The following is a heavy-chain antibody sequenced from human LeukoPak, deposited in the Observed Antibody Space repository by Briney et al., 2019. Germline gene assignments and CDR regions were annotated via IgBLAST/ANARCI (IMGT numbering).Heavy chain of an antibody. J-gene: IGHJ4*02. Sequence: ASVKVSCKASGYTFTSYTMHWVRQAPGQRLEWMGWINAGNGNTKYSQKFQGRVTITRDTSASTAYMELGSLRSEDTALYYCARVGEYNYGYVYWGQGTLVTVSS. D-gene: IGHD3-10*01. CDR2: INAGNGNT. CDR3: ARVGEYNYGYVY. CDR1: GYTFTSYT. V-gene: IGHV1-3*01.